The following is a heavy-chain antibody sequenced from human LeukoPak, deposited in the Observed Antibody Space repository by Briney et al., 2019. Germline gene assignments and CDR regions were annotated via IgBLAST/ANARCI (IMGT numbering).Heavy chain of an antibody. CDR1: GGSISSYY. Sequence: SETLSLTCTVSGGSISSYYWSWIRQPPGKGLEWIGYIYYSGSTNYNPSLKSRVTISVDTSKNQFSLKLSSVTAADTAVYYCARDGTSLAAVEYYFDYWGQGTLVTVSS. V-gene: IGHV4-59*01. J-gene: IGHJ4*02. D-gene: IGHD6-13*01. CDR2: IYYSGST. CDR3: ARDGTSLAAVEYYFDY.